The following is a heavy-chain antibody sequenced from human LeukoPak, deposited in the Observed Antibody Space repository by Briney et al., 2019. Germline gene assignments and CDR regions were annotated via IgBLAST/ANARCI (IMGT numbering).Heavy chain of an antibody. CDR1: GFTFSSYE. V-gene: IGHV3-48*03. Sequence: QPGGSLRLSCAASGFTFSSYEMNWVRQAPGRGLEWVSYISSSGSTIYYADSVKGRFTISRDNAKNSLYLQMNSLRAEDTAVYYCARDNRRVSSGWYLYYGMDVWGKGTTVTVSS. CDR3: ARDNRRVSSGWYLYYGMDV. D-gene: IGHD6-19*01. J-gene: IGHJ6*04. CDR2: ISSSGSTI.